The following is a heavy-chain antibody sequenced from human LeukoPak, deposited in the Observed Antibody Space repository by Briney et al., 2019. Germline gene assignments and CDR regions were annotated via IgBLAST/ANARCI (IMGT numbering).Heavy chain of an antibody. CDR2: IRSSSSYI. V-gene: IGHV3-21*01. CDR3: ARTIEEYCSGGSCYHYYFDY. J-gene: IGHJ4*02. CDR1: GFTFSSFS. D-gene: IGHD2-15*01. Sequence: GGSLRLSCAASGFTFSSFSMNWVRQAPGKGLEWVSSIRSSSSYIYYADSVKGRFTISRDNAKNSLYLQMNSLRAEDTAVYYCARTIEEYCSGGSCYHYYFDYWGQGTLVTVSS.